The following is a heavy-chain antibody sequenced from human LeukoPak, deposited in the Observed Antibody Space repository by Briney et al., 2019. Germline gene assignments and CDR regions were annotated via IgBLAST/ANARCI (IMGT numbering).Heavy chain of an antibody. CDR1: GFTFSSYS. J-gene: IGHJ4*02. V-gene: IGHV3-21*04. CDR3: AKTERDIVVVPDAIFDF. Sequence: GGSLRLSCAASGFTFSSYSMNWVRQAPGKGLEWVSSISSSSSYIYYADSVKGRFTISRDNSKNTLYLQMNTLRPEDTAVYYCAKTERDIVVVPDAIFDFWGQGTLVTVSS. D-gene: IGHD2-2*01. CDR2: ISSSSSYI.